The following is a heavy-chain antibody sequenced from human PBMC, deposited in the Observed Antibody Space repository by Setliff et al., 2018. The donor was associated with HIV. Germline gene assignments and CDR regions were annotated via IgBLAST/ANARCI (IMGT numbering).Heavy chain of an antibody. CDR3: ARVIVGGGNTPFDY. D-gene: IGHD2-21*01. J-gene: IGHJ4*02. V-gene: IGHV3-74*01. CDR2: ISTDGRTT. Sequence: GGSLRLSCAASGFTFSRYWMHWVRQPPGKGLVWVSRISTDGRTTYYADSVEGRFTISRDNAKNTLYLQMNNLKAEDTAVYYCARVIVGGGNTPFDYWGQGILVTSPQ. CDR1: GFTFSRYW.